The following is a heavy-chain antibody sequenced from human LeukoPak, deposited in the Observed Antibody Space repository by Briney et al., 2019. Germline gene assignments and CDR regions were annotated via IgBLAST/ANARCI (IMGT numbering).Heavy chain of an antibody. CDR2: IYSGGST. CDR1: GFTVITNY. Sequence: PGGSLRLSCAASGFTVITNYMTWVRQAPGKGLEWVSVIYSGGSTYYADSVRGRFIISRDNSKNTLYLQMNSLRVEDTAVYCCASSVGDSSSSNWFDPWGQGTLVTVSS. J-gene: IGHJ5*02. CDR3: ASSVGDSSSSNWFDP. V-gene: IGHV3-66*01. D-gene: IGHD6-6*01.